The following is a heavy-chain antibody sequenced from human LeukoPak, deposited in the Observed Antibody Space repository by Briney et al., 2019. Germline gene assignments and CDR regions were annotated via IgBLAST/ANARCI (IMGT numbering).Heavy chain of an antibody. CDR1: GGSSSSYY. CDR2: IYYIGNT. Sequence: SETLSLTCTVSGGSSSSYYWSWSRQPPGKGLEWIGYIYYIGNTNSNPSLKSRVTISVDTSKNQFSLKLSSVTAADTAVYYCARDYGSLDYWGQGTLVTVSS. V-gene: IGHV4-59*01. D-gene: IGHD4-17*01. CDR3: ARDYGSLDY. J-gene: IGHJ4*02.